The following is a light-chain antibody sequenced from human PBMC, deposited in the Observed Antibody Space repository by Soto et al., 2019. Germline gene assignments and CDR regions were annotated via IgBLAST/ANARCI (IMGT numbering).Light chain of an antibody. Sequence: DIQMTQSPSSLSASVGDRVTITCRASQSINNKLNWYQQKPGKPPKVLIYAASSLQSGVPSRFSGSGSGTDFTLTITNLQHEDFATYYCQQSYSAIMYTFGQGTKLEIK. CDR3: QQSYSAIMYT. CDR1: QSINNK. J-gene: IGKJ2*01. V-gene: IGKV1-39*01. CDR2: AAS.